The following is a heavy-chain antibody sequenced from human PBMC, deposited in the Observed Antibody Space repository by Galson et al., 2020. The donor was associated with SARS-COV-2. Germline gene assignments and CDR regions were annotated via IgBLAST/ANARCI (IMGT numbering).Heavy chain of an antibody. J-gene: IGHJ4*02. D-gene: IGHD3-10*01. CDR1: GYTFTDNY. CDR3: ARDRNYYGSGSYLFDN. Sequence: SVKVSCKASGYTFTDNYIHWVRQAPGEGLEWMAWIDPNNAGANHALKFLGRVTMTADTSIGTAYMELSSLTSDDTAVYYCARDRNYYGSGSYLFDNWGQGTLVTVSS. CDR2: IDPNNAGA. V-gene: IGHV1-2*02.